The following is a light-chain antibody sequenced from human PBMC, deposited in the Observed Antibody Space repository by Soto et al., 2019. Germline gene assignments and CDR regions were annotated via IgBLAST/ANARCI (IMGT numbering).Light chain of an antibody. V-gene: IGLV1-44*01. CDR2: SNI. CDR3: ATWDGSLSAYV. Sequence: QAVVTQSPSASGTPGQGVTISCSGSSSNIGSNTVDWYQQFPGTAPKLLIYSNIKRPSGVPDRFSGSKSVTSASLAIRGLQSEDEADYFCATWDGSLSAYVFGTGTKVTVL. CDR1: SSNIGSNT. J-gene: IGLJ1*01.